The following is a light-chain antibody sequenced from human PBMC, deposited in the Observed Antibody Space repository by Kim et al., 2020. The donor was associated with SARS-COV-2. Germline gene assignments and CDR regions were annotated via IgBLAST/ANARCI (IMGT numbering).Light chain of an antibody. CDR2: EAT. J-gene: IGKJ2*01. Sequence: ASVGDRVTITCQASHDISNSLNWYQQKPGKAPKLLIYEATNLETGVSSRFSGSGSGTDFTFTISSLQPEDIATYYCQQYEILPYTFGQGTKLEIK. V-gene: IGKV1-33*01. CDR3: QQYEILPYT. CDR1: HDISNS.